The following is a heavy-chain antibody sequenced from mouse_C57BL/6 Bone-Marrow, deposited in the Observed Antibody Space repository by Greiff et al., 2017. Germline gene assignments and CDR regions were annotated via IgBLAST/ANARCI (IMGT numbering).Heavy chain of an antibody. Sequence: EVKLMESGGGLVKPGGSLKLSCAASGFTFSSYAMSWVRQTPEKRLEWVATISDGGSYTYYPDNVKGRFTISRDNSKNNLYLQMSHLKSEDTAMYYCASDLRPYYFDYWGQGTTLTVSS. CDR3: ASDLRPYYFDY. D-gene: IGHD3-2*02. CDR2: ISDGGSYT. CDR1: GFTFSSYA. V-gene: IGHV5-4*03. J-gene: IGHJ2*01.